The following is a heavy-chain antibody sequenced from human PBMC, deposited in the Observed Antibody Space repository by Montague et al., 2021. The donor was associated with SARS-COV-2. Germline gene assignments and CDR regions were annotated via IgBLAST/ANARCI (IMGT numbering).Heavy chain of an antibody. D-gene: IGHD7-27*01. CDR2: VDPEDGKT. Sequence: SVKVFCKVSGYSLAELPMHWVRQAPGKGLEWMGGVDPEDGKTIYAQNFQGRLTIAEDTSADTAYMELSSLRSDDTAVYYCATSADWGSTGRFDFWGQGTLVTVSS. V-gene: IGHV1-24*01. J-gene: IGHJ4*02. CDR1: GYSLAELP. CDR3: ATSADWGSTGRFDF.